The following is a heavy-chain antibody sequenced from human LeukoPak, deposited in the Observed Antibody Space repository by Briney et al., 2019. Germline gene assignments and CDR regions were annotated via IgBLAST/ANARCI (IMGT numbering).Heavy chain of an antibody. J-gene: IGHJ4*02. D-gene: IGHD1-14*01. Sequence: SETLSLTCAVYGGSFSGYYWSWIRQPPGKGLEWIGEINHRGSTNYNPSLKSRVTVSLDTSKNQFSLKLSSVTAADTAVYYCAREPGGFDYWGQGTLVTVSS. CDR3: AREPGGFDY. CDR2: INHRGST. CDR1: GGSFSGYY. V-gene: IGHV4-34*01.